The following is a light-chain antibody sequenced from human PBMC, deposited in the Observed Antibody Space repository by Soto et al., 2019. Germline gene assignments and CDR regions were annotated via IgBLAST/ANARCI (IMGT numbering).Light chain of an antibody. Sequence: IQLTQSPSSLSASVGDRVTITCRASQGISSYLVWYQQKPGKAPKLLIYAASTLQSGVPSRFSGSESGTDFTLTISSLQPEDFATYYCQQLNSYPLTFGGGTRWISN. CDR2: AAS. V-gene: IGKV1-9*01. CDR3: QQLNSYPLT. CDR1: QGISSY. J-gene: IGKJ4*01.